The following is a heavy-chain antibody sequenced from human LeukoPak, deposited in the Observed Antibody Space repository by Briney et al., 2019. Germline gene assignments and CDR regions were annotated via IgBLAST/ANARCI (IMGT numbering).Heavy chain of an antibody. V-gene: IGHV4-39*01. J-gene: IGHJ2*01. CDR2: IYYSGSN. CDR1: GGSISSDSTYY. CDR3: ARYRYCGSSSCPGKGRYFDL. Sequence: SETLSLTCTVSGGSISSDSTYYWGWIRQPPGRGLDRIGNIYYSGSNYYSPSLKSRVTISVDRSTNQFSLKLTCVTAAATAVYYCARYRYCGSSSCPGKGRYFDLWGRGTLVTVSS. D-gene: IGHD2-2*01.